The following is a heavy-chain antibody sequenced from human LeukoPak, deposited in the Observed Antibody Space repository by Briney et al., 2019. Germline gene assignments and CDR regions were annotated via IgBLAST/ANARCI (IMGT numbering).Heavy chain of an antibody. CDR1: GFTFSNYG. CDR2: IRYDGSNK. Sequence: GGSLRLSCAASGFTFSNYGMHWVRQAPGKGLEWVAFIRYDGSNKYYADSVKGRFTISRDNSKNTLYLQMNSLRAEDTAVYYCAKPYDYGDYYYYMDVWGKGTTVTISS. D-gene: IGHD4-17*01. J-gene: IGHJ6*03. CDR3: AKPYDYGDYYYYMDV. V-gene: IGHV3-30*02.